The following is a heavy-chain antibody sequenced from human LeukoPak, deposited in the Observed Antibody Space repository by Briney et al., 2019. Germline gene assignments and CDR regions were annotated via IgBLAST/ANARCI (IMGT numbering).Heavy chain of an antibody. CDR2: IIPDSGDT. D-gene: IGHD6-19*01. Sequence: ASVKVSCKTYGYTFSNYYIYWVRQAPGQGLEWMGWIIPDSGDTKYAQKFQARVTITRDTSISTAYMEMRSLRSDDTAVYFCATEYSSDWTSLRDAIFDNWGQGTLVTVSS. CDR1: GYTFSNYY. CDR3: ATEYSSDWTSLRDAIFDN. J-gene: IGHJ4*02. V-gene: IGHV1-2*02.